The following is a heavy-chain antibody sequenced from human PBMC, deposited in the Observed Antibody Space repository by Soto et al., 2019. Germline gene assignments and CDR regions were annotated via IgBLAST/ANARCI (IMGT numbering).Heavy chain of an antibody. D-gene: IGHD4-17*01. CDR3: AKDRYGDYGGIDY. J-gene: IGHJ4*02. Sequence: PGGSLRLSCAASGFTFSTYAMIWVRQAPGKGLEWVSVITGSGGSTYYADSVKGRFTISRDTSKNTLFLQMNSLRDEDTAEYYCAKDRYGDYGGIDYWGQGTMVTVSS. V-gene: IGHV3-23*01. CDR2: ITGSGGST. CDR1: GFTFSTYA.